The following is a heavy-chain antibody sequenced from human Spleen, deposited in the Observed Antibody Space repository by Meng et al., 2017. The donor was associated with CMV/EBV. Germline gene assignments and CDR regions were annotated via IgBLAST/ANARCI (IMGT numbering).Heavy chain of an antibody. D-gene: IGHD3-10*01. CDR2: ISDTGNTI. CDR3: AEFLGHR. CDR1: GFIFSDHY. J-gene: IGHJ5*02. Sequence: GGSLRLSCVPSGFIFSDHYMSWIRQAPGKGLEWVSYISDTGNTIYVDSVKGRFTISRDNAKESLFLQMNSLRAEDTAFYYCAEFLGHRWGQGTLVTVSS. V-gene: IGHV3-11*01.